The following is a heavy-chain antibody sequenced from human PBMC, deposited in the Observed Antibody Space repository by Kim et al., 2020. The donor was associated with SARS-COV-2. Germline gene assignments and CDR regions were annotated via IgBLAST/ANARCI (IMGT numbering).Heavy chain of an antibody. Sequence: SETLSLTCTVSGVSVSSGSYYWSWIRQRPGKGLEWIGYIYYSGSTNYNPSIKSRVTISVDTSKNQFPLKLSSVTAADTAVYYCARATQTKLWFGELSAAPINIWGQGALFTVSS. CDR1: GVSVSSGSYY. V-gene: IGHV4-61*01. CDR3: ARATQTKLWFGELSAAPINI. CDR2: IYYSGST. D-gene: IGHD3-10*01. J-gene: IGHJ4*02.